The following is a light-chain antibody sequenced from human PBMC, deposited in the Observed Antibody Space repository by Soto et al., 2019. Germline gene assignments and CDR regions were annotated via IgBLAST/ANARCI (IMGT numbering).Light chain of an antibody. CDR2: AAS. V-gene: IGKV1-9*01. CDR1: HCISSY. CDR3: QQLNSYPPP. Sequence: DIQMTKCRSXLSASVGTRVAINCRASHCISSYLAWSQQKPGXTPKLXXYAASTLQSGGPSRFSGSGSVTEFTLTISSRQPDDFATYYCQQLNSYPPPFGGGTKVDIK. J-gene: IGKJ4*01.